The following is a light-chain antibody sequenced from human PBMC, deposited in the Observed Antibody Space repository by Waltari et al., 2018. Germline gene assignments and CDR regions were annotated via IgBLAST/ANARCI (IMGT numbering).Light chain of an antibody. V-gene: IGLV2-14*03. CDR1: GSAVGASDY. J-gene: IGLJ2*01. Sequence: QSALTQPASVSGSPGQSITISCSGVGSAVGASDYVSWHQHHPGKAPQVIIYDVTNRPPGVSDRSSASKSPNTASLTLSRLRPEDEADYYGSSQTLDALVLFGGGTRLTVL. CDR2: DVT. CDR3: SSQTLDALVL.